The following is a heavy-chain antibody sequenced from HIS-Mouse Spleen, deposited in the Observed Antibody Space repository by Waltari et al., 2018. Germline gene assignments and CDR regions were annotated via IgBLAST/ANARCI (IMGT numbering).Heavy chain of an antibody. CDR1: GGSTSSSRYS. Sequence: QLQLQESGPGLVKPSETLSLTCPVPGGSTSSSRYSLGRIRQPPGKGLEWIGSIYYSGSTYYNPSLKSRVTISVDTSKNQFSLKLSSVTAADTAVYYCAREIPYSSSWYDWYFDLWGRGTLVTVSS. CDR3: AREIPYSSSWYDWYFDL. D-gene: IGHD6-13*01. CDR2: IYYSGST. V-gene: IGHV4-39*07. J-gene: IGHJ2*01.